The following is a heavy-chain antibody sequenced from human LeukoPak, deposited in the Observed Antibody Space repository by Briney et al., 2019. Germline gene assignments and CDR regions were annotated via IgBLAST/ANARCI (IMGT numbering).Heavy chain of an antibody. CDR1: GGSISSSY. D-gene: IGHD2-21*02. J-gene: IGHJ4*02. Sequence: PSETLSLTCTVSGGSISSSYWSWIRQPPGKGLEWIGYIYYSGSTSYHPSLKSRVTISIETSMSQFSLRLTSVTAADTAVYYCARGPWITGDFSSDYLGQGTLVTVSS. V-gene: IGHV4-59*01. CDR3: ARGPWITGDFSSDY. CDR2: IYYSGST.